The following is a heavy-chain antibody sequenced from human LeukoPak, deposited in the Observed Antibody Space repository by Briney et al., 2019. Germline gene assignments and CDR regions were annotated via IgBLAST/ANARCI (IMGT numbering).Heavy chain of an antibody. CDR1: GFTLSSYG. V-gene: IGHV3-30*02. CDR3: AKDPYGGTYPSYFDY. CDR2: LRYDGSTT. Sequence: GGSLRLSCAASGFTLSSYGMNWVRQAPGKGLDWVAFLRYDGSTTFYEDSVKGRFTISRDSSKNTLYLQMNSLTPADTAIYYCAKDPYGGTYPSYFDYWGQGTLVTVSS. J-gene: IGHJ4*02. D-gene: IGHD1-26*01.